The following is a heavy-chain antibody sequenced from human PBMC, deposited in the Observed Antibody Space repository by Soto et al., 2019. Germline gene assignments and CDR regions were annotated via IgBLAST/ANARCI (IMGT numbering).Heavy chain of an antibody. J-gene: IGHJ6*03. CDR1: GYSFTSYW. Sequence: PGESLKISCKGSGYSFTSYWIGWVRQMPGKGLEWMGIIYPGDSDTRYSPSFQGQVTISADKSISTAYLQWSSLKASDTAMYYCARQIATAYYYYYMDVRGKGTTVTVSS. V-gene: IGHV5-51*01. D-gene: IGHD4-4*01. CDR2: IYPGDSDT. CDR3: ARQIATAYYYYYMDV.